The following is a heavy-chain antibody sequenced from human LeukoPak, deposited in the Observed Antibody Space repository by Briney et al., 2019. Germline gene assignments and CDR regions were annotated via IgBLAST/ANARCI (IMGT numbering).Heavy chain of an antibody. CDR2: IKQDGSGA. CDR3: AASGVPLGTDV. Sequence: GGALLLSCAASGFTFSSYWMTCVRQAPEKGVEGVANIKQDGSGAYYVDPVTSRCTICRDNAKDSVCMNMNSMTVQDSAVEYCAASGVPLGTDVWGQG. J-gene: IGHJ6*01. V-gene: IGHV3-7*02. CDR1: GFTFSSYW. D-gene: IGHD3-16*01.